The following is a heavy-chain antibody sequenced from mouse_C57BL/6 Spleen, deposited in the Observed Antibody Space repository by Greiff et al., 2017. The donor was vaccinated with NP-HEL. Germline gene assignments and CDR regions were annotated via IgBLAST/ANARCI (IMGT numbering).Heavy chain of an antibody. J-gene: IGHJ4*01. CDR1: GYTFTDYY. CDR2: IYPGSGNT. D-gene: IGHD1-1*01. Sequence: VQLQESGAELVRPGASVKLSCKASGYTFTDYYINWVKQRPGQGLEWIARIYPGSGNTYYNEKFKGKATLTAEKSSSTAYMQLSSLTSEDSAVYFCARLHYYGSMGAMDYRGQGTSVTVSS. V-gene: IGHV1-76*01. CDR3: ARLHYYGSMGAMDY.